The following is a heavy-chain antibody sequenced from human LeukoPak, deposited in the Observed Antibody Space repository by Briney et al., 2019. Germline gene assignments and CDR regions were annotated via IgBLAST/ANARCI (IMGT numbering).Heavy chain of an antibody. CDR3: AKGVAGTNWFDP. D-gene: IGHD6-19*01. V-gene: IGHV3-23*01. J-gene: IGHJ5*02. CDR1: GFTFSSYA. Sequence: GGSLRLSCAASGFTFSSYAMSWVRQAPGKGLEWVSAISGSGGSAYYADSVKGRFTISRDNSKNTLYLQMNSLRAEDTAVYYCAKGVAGTNWFDPWGQGTLVTVSS. CDR2: ISGSGGSA.